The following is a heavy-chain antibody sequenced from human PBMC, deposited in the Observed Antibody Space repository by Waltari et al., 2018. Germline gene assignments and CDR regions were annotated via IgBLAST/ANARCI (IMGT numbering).Heavy chain of an antibody. CDR2: IYTSGST. CDR1: VGSISSGSYY. J-gene: IGHJ4*02. D-gene: IGHD6-19*01. CDR3: AREGVAVNIDY. Sequence: QVQLQESGPGLVKPSQTLSLTCTVSVGSISSGSYYWSWIRQPAGKGLEWIGRIYTSGSTNYNPSLKSRVTISVDTSKNQFSLKLSSVTAADTAVYYCAREGVAVNIDYWGQGTLVTVSS. V-gene: IGHV4-61*02.